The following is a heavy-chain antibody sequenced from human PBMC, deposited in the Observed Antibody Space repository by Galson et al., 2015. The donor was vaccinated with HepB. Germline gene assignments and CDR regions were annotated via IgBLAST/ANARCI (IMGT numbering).Heavy chain of an antibody. J-gene: IGHJ4*02. CDR1: GFTFSSYA. D-gene: IGHD6-13*01. CDR3: VERDFSSSRAFGRG. V-gene: IGHV3-23*01. Sequence: SLRLSCAASGFTFSSYAMSWVRQAPGKGLEWVSAISGSGGSTYYADSVKGRFTISRDNSKNTLYLQMNSLRAEDTAVYYCVERDFSSSRAFGRGWGQGTLVTVSS. CDR2: ISGSGGST.